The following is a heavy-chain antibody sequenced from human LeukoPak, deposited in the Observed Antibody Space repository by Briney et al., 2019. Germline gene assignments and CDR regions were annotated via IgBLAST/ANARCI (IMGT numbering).Heavy chain of an antibody. V-gene: IGHV1-69-2*01. CDR1: GYTFTDYY. J-gene: IGHJ4*02. Sequence: GASVKVSCKVPGYTFTDYYMHWVQQAPGKGLEWMGLVDPEDGETIYAEKFQGRVTITADTSTDTAYMELSSLRSEDTAVYYCATVVVPAANTDYWGQGTLVTVSS. D-gene: IGHD2-2*01. CDR3: ATVVVPAANTDY. CDR2: VDPEDGET.